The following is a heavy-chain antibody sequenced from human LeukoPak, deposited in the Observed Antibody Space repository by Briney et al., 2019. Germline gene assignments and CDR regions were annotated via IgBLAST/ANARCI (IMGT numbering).Heavy chain of an antibody. V-gene: IGHV4-39*07. D-gene: IGHD2-8*01. Sequence: SETLSLTCTVSGGSISSSSYYWGWIRQPPGKGLEWIGSIYYSGSTYYNPSLKSRVTISVDTSKNQFSLKLSSVTAADTAVYYCAREFQSYCTNGLCHYFDYWGQGTLVTVSS. J-gene: IGHJ4*02. CDR3: AREFQSYCTNGLCHYFDY. CDR1: GGSISSSSYY. CDR2: IYYSGST.